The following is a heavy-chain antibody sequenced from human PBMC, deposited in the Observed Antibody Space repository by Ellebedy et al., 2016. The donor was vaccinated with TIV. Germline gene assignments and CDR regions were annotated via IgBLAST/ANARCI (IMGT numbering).Heavy chain of an antibody. CDR2: IKEDGSQT. Sequence: GESLKISCATSGFTFSTYWMAWVRQAPGKGLEWVANIKEDGSQTYYVGSVKGRFTISRDNAKNSLYLQMNSPRADDTAVYYCATDRGYFTFDYWGQGSLITVSS. CDR3: ATDRGYFTFDY. CDR1: GFTFSTYW. V-gene: IGHV3-7*03. D-gene: IGHD3-9*01. J-gene: IGHJ4*02.